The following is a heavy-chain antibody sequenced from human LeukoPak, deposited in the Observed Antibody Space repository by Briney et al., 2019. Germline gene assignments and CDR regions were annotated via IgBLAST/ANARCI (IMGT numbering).Heavy chain of an antibody. D-gene: IGHD3-10*01. CDR3: ARWRGSGNYYDY. CDR1: GFSFSSYA. J-gene: IGHJ4*02. Sequence: GGSLRLSCTASGFSFSSYAMCWVRQAPGKGLEYVSAINTSGGGTYYANSMKGRFGISRDNSKNTLYLQMGSLRAEDMAVYYCARWRGSGNYYDYWGQGALVSVSS. V-gene: IGHV3-64*01. CDR2: INTSGGGT.